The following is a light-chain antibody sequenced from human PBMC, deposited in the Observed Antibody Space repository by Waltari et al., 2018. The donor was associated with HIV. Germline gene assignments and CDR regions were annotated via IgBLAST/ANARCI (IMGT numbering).Light chain of an antibody. CDR2: DVS. V-gene: IGLV2-11*02. CDR3: CSYAGSYTMV. Sequence: QSALTQPRSVSGSTGPSVPIPCTGSSSAAGAYKFGTWYQQHPGNAPKVIIHDVSERPSGVPDRFAGSKSGNTASLTISGLQAEDDADYYCCSYAGSYTMVFGGGTKLTVL. CDR1: SSAAGAYKF. J-gene: IGLJ2*01.